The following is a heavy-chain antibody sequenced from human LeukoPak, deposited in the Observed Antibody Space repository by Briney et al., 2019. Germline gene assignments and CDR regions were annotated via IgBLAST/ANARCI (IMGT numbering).Heavy chain of an antibody. D-gene: IGHD5-12*01. CDR2: IYNSVRT. CDR1: GGSISSYY. Sequence: SETLSLTCSVSGGSISSYYGSWIRQPPGKGLEWIGYIYNSVRTNYNPSLKSRVTISVDTSKNQLSLKLSSVTAADTAVYFCVRDLVATIDHYYYGMDVWGQGTTVTVSS. V-gene: IGHV4-59*01. J-gene: IGHJ6*02. CDR3: VRDLVATIDHYYYGMDV.